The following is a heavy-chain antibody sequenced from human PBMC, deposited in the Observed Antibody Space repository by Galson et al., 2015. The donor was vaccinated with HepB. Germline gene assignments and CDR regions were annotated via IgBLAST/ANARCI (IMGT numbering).Heavy chain of an antibody. CDR2: ISPKSGAT. J-gene: IGHJ5*02. D-gene: IGHD6-25*01. V-gene: IGHV1-2*06. Sequence: SVKVSCKASGYTFTDHYIHWVRQAPGQELQWMGRISPKSGATNYPQKFQGRVTTTSDTSISTAYMELNRLNSDDTAVYYCARGSSDWFRFDPWGQGTLVTVSS. CDR3: ARGSSDWFRFDP. CDR1: GYTFTDHY.